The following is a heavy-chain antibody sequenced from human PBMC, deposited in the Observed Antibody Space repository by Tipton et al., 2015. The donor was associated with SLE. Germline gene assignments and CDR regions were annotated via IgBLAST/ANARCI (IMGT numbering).Heavy chain of an antibody. CDR2: IYSGGST. V-gene: IGHV3-66*02. CDR3: ARSSAMDV. D-gene: IGHD3-3*01. J-gene: IGHJ6*03. Sequence: GSLRLSCAASGFTFSSYEMNWVRQAPGKGLEWVSVIYSGGSTYYADSVKGRFTISRDNSKNTLYLQMNSLRAEDTAVYYCARSSAMDVWGKGTTVTVSS. CDR1: GFTFSSYE.